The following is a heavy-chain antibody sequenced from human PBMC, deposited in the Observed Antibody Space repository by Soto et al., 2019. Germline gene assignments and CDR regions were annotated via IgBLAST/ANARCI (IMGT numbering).Heavy chain of an antibody. J-gene: IGHJ4*02. CDR3: ARDYYDSSGYYCLDY. CDR2: IIPIFGTA. CDR1: GGTFSSYA. V-gene: IGHV1-69*06. D-gene: IGHD3-22*01. Sequence: SVKVSFKASGGTFSSYAISWVRQAPGQGLEWMGGIIPIFGTANYAQKFQGRVTITADKSTSTAYMELSSLRSEDTAVYYCARDYYDSSGYYCLDYWGQGTLVTVSS.